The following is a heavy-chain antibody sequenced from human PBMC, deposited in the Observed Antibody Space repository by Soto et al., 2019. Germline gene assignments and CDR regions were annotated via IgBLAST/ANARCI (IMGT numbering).Heavy chain of an antibody. Sequence: QVQLQESGPGLVKPSQTLSLTCTVSGGSISSGGYYWSWIRQHPGKGLEWIGYIYYSGSTYYNPSLQSRVTISVDTSKNQFSLKLSSVTAADTAVYYCARDNCSGGSCYYMDVWGKGTTVTVSS. CDR1: GGSISSGGYY. V-gene: IGHV4-31*03. CDR2: IYYSGST. J-gene: IGHJ6*03. D-gene: IGHD2-15*01. CDR3: ARDNCSGGSCYYMDV.